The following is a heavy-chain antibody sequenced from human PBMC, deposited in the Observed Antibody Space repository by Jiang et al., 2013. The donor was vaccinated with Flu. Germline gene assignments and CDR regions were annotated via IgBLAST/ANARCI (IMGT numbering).Heavy chain of an antibody. Sequence: RLSCAASGFTFSSYAMHWVRQAPGKGLQWVAVIWYDGNNKYYADSVKGRFTISRDNSKNTLFLQMNSLRAEDTAVYYCARDQIYSSTSSLDYWGQ. CDR1: GFTFSSYA. CDR3: ARDQIYSSTSSLDY. CDR2: IWYDGNNK. J-gene: IGHJ4*02. D-gene: IGHD6-6*01. V-gene: IGHV3-33*08.